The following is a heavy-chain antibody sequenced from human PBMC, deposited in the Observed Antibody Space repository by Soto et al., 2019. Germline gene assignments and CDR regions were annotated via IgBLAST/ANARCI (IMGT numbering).Heavy chain of an antibody. D-gene: IGHD1-26*01. CDR1: GGSINSYY. V-gene: IGHV4-59*01. CDR2: IYYSGST. Sequence: SETLSLTCTVSGGSINSYYWSWIRQSPGKGLEWIGYIYYSGSTNYNPSLKSRVTISVDTSKNQFSLKLRSVTGADTAVYYCARRYGGNFDYWGQGTLVTVSS. J-gene: IGHJ4*02. CDR3: ARRYGGNFDY.